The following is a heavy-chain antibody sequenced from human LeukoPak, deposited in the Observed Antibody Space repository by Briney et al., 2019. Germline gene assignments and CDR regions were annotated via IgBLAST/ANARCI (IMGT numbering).Heavy chain of an antibody. CDR1: GYTFTGYY. V-gene: IGHV1-2*02. J-gene: IGHJ5*02. D-gene: IGHD3-3*01. CDR3: ARDVTIFGVVIQKNNWFDP. Sequence: ASVKVSCKASGYTFTGYYMHWVRQAPGQGLEWMGWINPNSGGTNYAQKFQGRVTMTRDTSISTAYMELSRLRSADTAVYYCARDVTIFGVVIQKNNWFDPWGQGTLVTVSS. CDR2: INPNSGGT.